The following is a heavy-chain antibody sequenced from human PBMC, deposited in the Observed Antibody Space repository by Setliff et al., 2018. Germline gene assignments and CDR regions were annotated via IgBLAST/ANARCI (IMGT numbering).Heavy chain of an antibody. Sequence: ASVKVSCKGSGYRFIVYYIHWVRQTPGKGLEWMGRVDPKDGQAIYAKKFQGRFTITADTSIDTAYMELSSLTSEDTAVYYCATDLAIRGVQFDYWGRGALVTVSS. V-gene: IGHV1-69-2*01. CDR3: ATDLAIRGVQFDY. J-gene: IGHJ4*02. CDR1: GYRFIVYY. CDR2: VDPKDGQA. D-gene: IGHD3-10*01.